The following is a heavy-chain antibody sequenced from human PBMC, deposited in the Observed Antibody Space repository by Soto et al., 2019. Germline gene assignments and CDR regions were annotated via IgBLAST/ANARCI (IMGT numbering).Heavy chain of an antibody. V-gene: IGHV4-4*07. D-gene: IGHD4-17*01. Sequence: QVQLQESGPGLVKPSETLSLTCNVSGDSMTKYYWSGIRQPAGKGLGWIGRIYTSGSTNYNPSLKRRVTMSTDTSNSHFALSLKSVTAADTAMYYCARTVGAAYYFYFWGQGALGTVSS. CDR2: IYTSGST. J-gene: IGHJ4*02. CDR1: GDSMTKYY. CDR3: ARTVGAAYYFYF.